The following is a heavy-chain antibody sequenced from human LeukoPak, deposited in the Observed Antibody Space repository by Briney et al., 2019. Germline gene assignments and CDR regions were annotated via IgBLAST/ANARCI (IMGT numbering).Heavy chain of an antibody. CDR2: IYYSGST. D-gene: IGHD3-3*01. CDR1: GGSISSYY. V-gene: IGHV4-59*01. J-gene: IGHJ5*02. Sequence: PSETLSLTCTVSGGSISSYYWSWIRQPPGKGLEWIGYIYYSGSTNYNPSLKSRVTISVDTSKNQFSLKLSPVTAADTAVYYCARAGPPYYDFWSGYLPNWFDPWGQGTLVTVSS. CDR3: ARAGPPYYDFWSGYLPNWFDP.